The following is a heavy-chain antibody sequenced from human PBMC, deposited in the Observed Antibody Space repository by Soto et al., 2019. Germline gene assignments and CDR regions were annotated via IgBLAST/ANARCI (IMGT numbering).Heavy chain of an antibody. Sequence: SETLSLTCTVSGGSISSYYWSWIRQPPGKGLEWIGYIYYSGSTNYNPSLKSRVTISVDTSKNQFSLKLSSVTAADTAVYYCARHRKDILTGWGLQNYYYYMDVWGKGTTVTVSS. CDR1: GGSISSYY. D-gene: IGHD3-9*01. CDR3: ARHRKDILTGWGLQNYYYYMDV. J-gene: IGHJ6*03. CDR2: IYYSGST. V-gene: IGHV4-59*08.